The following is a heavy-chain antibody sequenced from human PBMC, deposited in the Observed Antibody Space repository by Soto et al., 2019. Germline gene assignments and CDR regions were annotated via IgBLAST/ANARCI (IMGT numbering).Heavy chain of an antibody. D-gene: IGHD5-12*01. CDR1: GGSVSSGGYY. CDR3: AKDQGGLEYYFDY. CDR2: VYYSGST. J-gene: IGHJ4*02. Sequence: SETLALTCTVSGGSVSSGGYYWSWIRQHPGKGLEWIGYVYYSGSTYYNPSLESRVTISVDKSKNQFSLKLMSLSAADTAVYYCAKDQGGLEYYFDYWGQGTLVTVSS. V-gene: IGHV4-61*08.